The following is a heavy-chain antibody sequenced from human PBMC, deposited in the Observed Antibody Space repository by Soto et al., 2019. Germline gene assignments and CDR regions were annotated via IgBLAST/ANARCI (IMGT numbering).Heavy chain of an antibody. CDR3: ARANYYGSPGDFDY. Sequence: EVQLVESGGGLVQPGGSLRLSCAASGFTFSSYSMNWVRQAPGKGLEWVSYISSSSSTIHYADSVKGRFTISTDNAKNSLYLQMNSLRAEDTAVYYCARANYYGSPGDFDYWGQGTLVTVSS. J-gene: IGHJ4*02. CDR1: GFTFSSYS. V-gene: IGHV3-48*01. CDR2: ISSSSSTI. D-gene: IGHD3-10*01.